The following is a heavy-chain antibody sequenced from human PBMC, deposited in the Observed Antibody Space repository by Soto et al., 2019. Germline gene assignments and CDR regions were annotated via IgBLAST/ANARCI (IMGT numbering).Heavy chain of an antibody. J-gene: IGHJ4*02. CDR3: AKSGYSGSSGDFDY. V-gene: IGHV3-9*01. Sequence: GGSLRLSCAASGFTFDDYAMHWVRQAPGKGLEWVSGISWNSGSIGYADSVKGRFTISRDNAKNSLYLQMNSLRAEDTALYYCAKSGYSGSSGDFDYWGQGTLVTVSS. D-gene: IGHD1-26*01. CDR2: ISWNSGSI. CDR1: GFTFDDYA.